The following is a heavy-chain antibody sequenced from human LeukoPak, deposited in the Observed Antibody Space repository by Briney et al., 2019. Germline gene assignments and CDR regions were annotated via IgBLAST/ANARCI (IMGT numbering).Heavy chain of an antibody. CDR1: GGSLSTYY. CDR2: IYTSGST. D-gene: IGHD6-6*01. Sequence: SETLSLTCTVSGGSLSTYYWSWIRQPAGKGLEWIGRIYTSGSTNYNPSLKSRVTISVDTSKKQFSLKLSSVTDADTAAYYCARSIATRPNYFHYWGQGTLVTVSS. J-gene: IGHJ4*02. CDR3: ARSIATRPNYFHY. V-gene: IGHV4-4*07.